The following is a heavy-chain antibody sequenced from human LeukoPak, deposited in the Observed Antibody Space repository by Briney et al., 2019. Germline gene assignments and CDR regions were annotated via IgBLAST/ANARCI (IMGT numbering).Heavy chain of an antibody. CDR1: GYTFTGYY. CDR3: ARGIAVAGTSWFDP. V-gene: IGHV1-2*02. CDR2: INPNSGGT. D-gene: IGHD6-19*01. Sequence: GASVKVSCKASGYTFTGYYMHWVRQAPGQGLEWMGWINPNSGGTNYAQKFQGRVTMTRDTSISTAYMELSRLRSDDTAVYYCARGIAVAGTSWFDPWGQGTLVTVSS. J-gene: IGHJ5*02.